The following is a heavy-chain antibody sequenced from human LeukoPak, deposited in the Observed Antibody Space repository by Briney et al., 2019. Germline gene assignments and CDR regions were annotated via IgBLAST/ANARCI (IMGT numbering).Heavy chain of an antibody. CDR1: GFTFSNHI. Sequence: GGSLRLSCAASGFTFSNHIMHWVRQAPGKGLEWVAGIWYDGRNKYYGDSVRGRFTISKDDSENTLYLQVNSLRAEDTAVYHCARDTFYYGSGTYYYHYFDYWGQGTLVTVSP. CDR2: IWYDGRNK. V-gene: IGHV3-33*01. D-gene: IGHD3-10*01. J-gene: IGHJ4*02. CDR3: ARDTFYYGSGTYYYHYFDY.